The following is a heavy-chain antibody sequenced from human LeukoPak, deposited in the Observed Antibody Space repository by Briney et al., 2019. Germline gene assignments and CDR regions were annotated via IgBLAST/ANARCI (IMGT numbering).Heavy chain of an antibody. CDR1: GGSFSGYY. Sequence: SETLSLTCAVYGGSFSGYYWGWIRQPPGKGLEWIGSIYYSGSTYYNPSLKSRVTISVDTSKNQFSLKLSSVTAADTAVYYCARGGRWPYYMDVWGKGTTVTVSS. CDR3: ARGGRWPYYMDV. V-gene: IGHV4-34*01. D-gene: IGHD3-16*01. J-gene: IGHJ6*03. CDR2: IYYSGST.